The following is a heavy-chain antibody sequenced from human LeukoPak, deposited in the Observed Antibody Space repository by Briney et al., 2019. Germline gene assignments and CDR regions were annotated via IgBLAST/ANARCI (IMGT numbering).Heavy chain of an antibody. CDR2: ISSSSSYI. CDR1: GFTFSSYS. V-gene: IGHV3-21*01. CDR3: ARDLNYGSRTFDY. J-gene: IGHJ4*02. D-gene: IGHD3-10*01. Sequence: GGSLRLSCAASGFTFSSYSMNWVRQAPGKGPEWVSSISSSSSYIYYADSVKGRFTISRDNAKNSLYLQMNSLRAEDTAVYYCARDLNYGSRTFDYWGQGTLVTVSS.